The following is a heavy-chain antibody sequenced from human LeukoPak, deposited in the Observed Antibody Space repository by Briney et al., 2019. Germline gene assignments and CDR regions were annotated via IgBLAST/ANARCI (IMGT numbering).Heavy chain of an antibody. CDR2: ISPYDGNT. Sequence: ASVKVSCKAPGYTFTSYGISWVRQAPGQGLEWVGWISPYDGNTNYAQNLQGRVTMTTDTSTSTAYMELRSLRSDDTAFYYCSSGGGAQQLEGHRGQGTLVTVSS. CDR3: SSGGGAQQLEGH. CDR1: GYTFTSYG. V-gene: IGHV1-18*01. J-gene: IGHJ4*02. D-gene: IGHD6-13*01.